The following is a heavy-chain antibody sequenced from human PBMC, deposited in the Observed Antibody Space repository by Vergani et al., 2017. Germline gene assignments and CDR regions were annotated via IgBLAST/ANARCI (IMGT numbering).Heavy chain of an antibody. CDR1: GFTFGDYA. J-gene: IGHJ4*02. Sequence: EVQLVESGGGLVQPGRSLRLSCTASGFTFGDYAMSWVRQAPGKGLEWVGFIRSKAYGGTTEYAASVKGRVTISRDDSKSIAYLQMNSLKTEDTAVYYCTRDSLWFGEGRGDYWGQGTLVTVSS. CDR3: TRDSLWFGEGRGDY. V-gene: IGHV3-49*04. D-gene: IGHD3-10*01. CDR2: IRSKAYGGTT.